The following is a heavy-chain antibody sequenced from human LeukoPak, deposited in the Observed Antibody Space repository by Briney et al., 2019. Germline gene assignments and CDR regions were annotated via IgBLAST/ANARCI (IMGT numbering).Heavy chain of an antibody. CDR1: GGSISNYY. Sequence: SETLSLTCNVSGGSISNYYWNWIRQPAGKGLEWIGRFYARGNTNYNPSLKSRVTISVDTSKNQFSLKLSSVTAADTAVYYCATLTGYSSESWFDPWGQGILVTVSS. D-gene: IGHD3-9*01. CDR2: FYARGNT. J-gene: IGHJ5*02. CDR3: ATLTGYSSESWFDP. V-gene: IGHV4-4*07.